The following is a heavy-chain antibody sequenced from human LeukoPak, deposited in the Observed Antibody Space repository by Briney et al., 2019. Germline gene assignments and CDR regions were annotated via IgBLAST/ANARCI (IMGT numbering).Heavy chain of an antibody. Sequence: SGGSLRLSCAASGFTFSSYSMNWVRQAPGKGLEWVSYISSSSSTIYYADSVKGRFTISRDNAKNSLYLQMNSLRAEDTAVYYCARDRSPLFIAVAVPYGMDVWGQGTTVTVSS. CDR2: ISSSSSTI. J-gene: IGHJ6*02. CDR1: GFTFSSYS. V-gene: IGHV3-48*04. D-gene: IGHD6-19*01. CDR3: ARDRSPLFIAVAVPYGMDV.